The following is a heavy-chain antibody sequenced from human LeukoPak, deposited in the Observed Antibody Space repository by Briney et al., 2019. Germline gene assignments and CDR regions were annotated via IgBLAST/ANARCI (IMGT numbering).Heavy chain of an antibody. J-gene: IGHJ5*02. Sequence: GGSLRLSCAASGFTFSNYAMTWVRQAPGKGLEWVSGIGGSSGKTFYADSVKGRFTISRDNSKNTLYLQMNTLRVEDTAVYFCAKQPYQYVSGSPSWLDPWGQGTLVTVSS. CDR2: IGGSSGKT. V-gene: IGHV3-23*01. CDR1: GFTFSNYA. CDR3: AKQPYQYVSGSPSWLDP. D-gene: IGHD3-10*01.